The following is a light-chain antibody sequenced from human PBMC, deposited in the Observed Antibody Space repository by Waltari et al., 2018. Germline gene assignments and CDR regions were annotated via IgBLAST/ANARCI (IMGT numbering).Light chain of an antibody. CDR1: QSLVHSDGKTY. J-gene: IGKJ1*01. Sequence: VVMTQSPLSLPVNLGQPASISCRSSQSLVHSDGKTYLNWFHQRPGQSPRRLIYKVSNRDSGVPDRFSGSGSGTDFTLRISRVEAEDVGVYYCMQGTHWPWTFGQGTKVEIK. CDR2: KVS. CDR3: MQGTHWPWT. V-gene: IGKV2-30*02.